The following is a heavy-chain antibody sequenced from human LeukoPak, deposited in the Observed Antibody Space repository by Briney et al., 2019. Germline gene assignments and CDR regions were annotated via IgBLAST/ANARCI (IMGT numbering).Heavy chain of an antibody. J-gene: IGHJ3*02. CDR1: GYTFTGYY. CDR2: INPSGGST. V-gene: IGHV1-46*01. Sequence: GASVKVSCKASGYTFTGYYMHWVRQAPGQGLEWMGIINPSGGSTSYAQKFQGRVTMTRDMSTSTVYMELSSLRSEDTAVYYCARAHGAIVVVVAATSIDDAFDIWGQGTMVTVSS. D-gene: IGHD2-15*01. CDR3: ARAHGAIVVVVAATSIDDAFDI.